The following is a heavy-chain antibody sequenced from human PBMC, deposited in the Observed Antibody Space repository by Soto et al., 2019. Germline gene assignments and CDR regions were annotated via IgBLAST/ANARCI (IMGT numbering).Heavy chain of an antibody. D-gene: IGHD6-13*01. CDR1: GYTFTNYG. CDR2: INTYNGNT. V-gene: IGHV1-18*01. CDR3: ARGSSPVDFDY. Sequence: QVQLVQSGGEVKKPGASVKVSCKASGYTFTNYGVNWVRQAPGQGLEWMGWINTYNGNTNYAQSLQGRVTLTSDTSRRTAYMELRSLTSDDTAVYYCARGSSPVDFDYWGQGTLVTVSS. J-gene: IGHJ4*02.